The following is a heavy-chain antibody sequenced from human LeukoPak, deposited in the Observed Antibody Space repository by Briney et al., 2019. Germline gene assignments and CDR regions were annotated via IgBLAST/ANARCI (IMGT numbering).Heavy chain of an antibody. V-gene: IGHV3-53*01. CDR1: GFTVSGSY. J-gene: IGHJ4*02. CDR2: IYSGGST. CDR3: ARAFSYYYGSGGFDY. Sequence: GGSLRLSCAASGFTVSGSYMSWVRQAPGKGLEWVSVIYSGGSTYYADSVKGRFTISRENAKNSLYLQMNSLRAGDTAVYYCARAFSYYYGSGGFDYWGQGTLVTVSS. D-gene: IGHD3-10*01.